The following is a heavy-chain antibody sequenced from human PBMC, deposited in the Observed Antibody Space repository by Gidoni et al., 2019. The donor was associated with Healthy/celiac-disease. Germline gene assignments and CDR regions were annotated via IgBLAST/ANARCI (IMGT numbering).Heavy chain of an antibody. D-gene: IGHD6-6*01. CDR1: GFTFSGSA. CDR2: IRSKANSYAT. Sequence: EVQLVESGGGLVQPGGSLKLSCAASGFTFSGSAMHWVRQASGKGLEWVGRIRSKANSYATAYAASVKGRFTISRDDSKNTAYLQMNSLKTEDTAVYYCTSQLAGLAYYYYGMDVWGQGTTVTVSS. V-gene: IGHV3-73*02. J-gene: IGHJ6*02. CDR3: TSQLAGLAYYYYGMDV.